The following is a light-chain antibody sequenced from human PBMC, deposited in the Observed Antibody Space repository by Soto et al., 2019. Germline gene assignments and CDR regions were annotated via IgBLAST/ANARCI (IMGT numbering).Light chain of an antibody. CDR2: ANT. CDR1: SSNIGAGYD. V-gene: IGLV1-40*01. J-gene: IGLJ1*01. CDR3: SSYTSSSTLFYV. Sequence: QSALTQPPSVSGAPGQRVTISCTGSSSNIGAGYDVHWYQQLPGTAPKLLIYANTNRPSGVPGRFSGSKSGTSASLAITGLQAEDEADYYCSSYTSSSTLFYVFGTGTKLTVL.